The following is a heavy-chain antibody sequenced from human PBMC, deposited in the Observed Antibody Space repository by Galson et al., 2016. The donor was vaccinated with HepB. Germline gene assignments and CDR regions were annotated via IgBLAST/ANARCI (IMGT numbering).Heavy chain of an antibody. J-gene: IGHJ4*02. CDR2: ISSSSSSI. V-gene: IGHV3-48*01. D-gene: IGHD2/OR15-2a*01. CDR3: ARDGSIFDY. CDR1: GFTFSSYT. Sequence: SLRLSCAASGFTFSSYTMNWVRQAPGKGLEWVSYISSSSSSIYYADSVKGRFTISRDNAKNSLYLQMNSLRAEDTAVYFCARDGSIFDYWGQGTLVTVSS.